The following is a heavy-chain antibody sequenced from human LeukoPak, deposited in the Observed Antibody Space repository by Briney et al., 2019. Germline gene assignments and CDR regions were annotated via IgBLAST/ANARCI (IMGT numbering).Heavy chain of an antibody. CDR2: IYYSGST. V-gene: IGHV4-61*01. CDR1: GGSVSSGSYY. CDR3: ARVSSGWYEYYFDY. J-gene: IGHJ4*02. D-gene: IGHD6-19*01. Sequence: SETLSLTCTVPGGSVSSGSYYWSWIRQPPGKGLEWIGYIYYSGSTNYNPSLKSRVTISVDTSKNQFSLKLSTVTAADTAVYYCARVSSGWYEYYFDYWGQGTLVTVSS.